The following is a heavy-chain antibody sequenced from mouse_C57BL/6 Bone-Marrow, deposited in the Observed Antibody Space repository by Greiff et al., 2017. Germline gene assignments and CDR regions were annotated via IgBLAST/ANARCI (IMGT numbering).Heavy chain of an antibody. J-gene: IGHJ2*01. D-gene: IGHD1-1*01. CDR3: TRDGYYGSRLDY. Sequence: EVKLMESGEGLVKPGGSLKLSCAASGFTFSSYAMSWFRQTPETRLAWVAYISSGGDYIYYAATVKGRFTISRDNARNTLYLQMSSLKSEDTAMYYCTRDGYYGSRLDYWGQGTTLTVSS. V-gene: IGHV5-9-1*02. CDR2: ISSGGDYI. CDR1: GFTFSSYA.